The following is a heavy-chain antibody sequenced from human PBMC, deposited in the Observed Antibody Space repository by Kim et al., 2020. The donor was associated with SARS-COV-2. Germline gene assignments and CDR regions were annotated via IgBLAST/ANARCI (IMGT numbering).Heavy chain of an antibody. CDR3: VKTGGTAGSFYLLPADV. J-gene: IGHJ4*02. Sequence: GGSLRLSCATSGFTFSAKGMHWVRQAPGKGLEWVSIISYDGSLKYYADSVKGRFTISRDNSKNTLYLQMNRLRVEDTAVYYCVKTGGTAGSFYLLPADVWGQGTLVTVSS. V-gene: IGHV3-30*18. CDR2: ISYDGSLK. D-gene: IGHD3-10*01. CDR1: GFTFSAKG.